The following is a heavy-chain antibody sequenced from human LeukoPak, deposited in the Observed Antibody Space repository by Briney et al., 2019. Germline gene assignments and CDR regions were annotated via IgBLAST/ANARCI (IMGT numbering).Heavy chain of an antibody. CDR2: INPNSGDT. J-gene: IGHJ4*02. Sequence: ASVKVSCKVSGYIFTGYYMHWVRQAPGQGLEWMGWINPNSGDTNYAQKFQGRVTMTRDTSISTAYMELSRLRSDDTAVYYCARVRYRLAGTYIDYWGQGTLVTVSS. CDR1: GYIFTGYY. CDR3: ARVRYRLAGTYIDY. V-gene: IGHV1-2*02. D-gene: IGHD1-7*01.